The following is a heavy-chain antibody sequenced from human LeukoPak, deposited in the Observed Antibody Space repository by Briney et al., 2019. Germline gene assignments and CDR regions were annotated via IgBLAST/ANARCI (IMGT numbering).Heavy chain of an antibody. CDR2: INHSGST. J-gene: IGHJ4*02. D-gene: IGHD3-22*01. CDR1: GGSFSGYY. Sequence: SETLSLTCAVYGGSFSGYYWSWIRQPPGKGLEWIGEINHSGSTNYNPSLKSRVTISVDTSKNQFSLKLCSVTAADTAVYYCARVSYYYDSSGYYYWGQGTLVTVSS. CDR3: ARVSYYYDSSGYYY. V-gene: IGHV4-34*01.